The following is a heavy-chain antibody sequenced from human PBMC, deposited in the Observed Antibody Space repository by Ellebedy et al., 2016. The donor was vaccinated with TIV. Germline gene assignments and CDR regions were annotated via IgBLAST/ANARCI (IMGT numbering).Heavy chain of an antibody. Sequence: MPSETLSLTCTVSGVSLNSGNFYWGWIRQHPGNGLEWIGYINYIGTMYYNRSLKSRVTISVDTSTNQFSLNLSSVTAADTAVYYCAREGNIVVVPAAIPRYYYYYGMDVWGQGTTVTVSS. J-gene: IGHJ6*02. CDR3: AREGNIVVVPAAIPRYYYYYGMDV. V-gene: IGHV4-30-4*08. CDR2: INYIGTM. D-gene: IGHD2-2*01. CDR1: GVSLNSGNFY.